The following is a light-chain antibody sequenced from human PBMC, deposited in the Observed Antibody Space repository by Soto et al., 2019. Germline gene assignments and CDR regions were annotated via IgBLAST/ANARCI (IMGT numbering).Light chain of an antibody. V-gene: IGLV1-40*01. CDR2: GNS. Sequence: QPVLTQPASVWGALGQRVTISCTGSSSNIGAGYDVQWYQQLPGTAPKLLIYGNSNRPSRVPDRFSGSKSGTSASLAITGFQAEDEADYYCQSYDSSLNGRVFGTGTKLTVL. CDR3: QSYDSSLNGRV. CDR1: SSNIGAGYD. J-gene: IGLJ1*01.